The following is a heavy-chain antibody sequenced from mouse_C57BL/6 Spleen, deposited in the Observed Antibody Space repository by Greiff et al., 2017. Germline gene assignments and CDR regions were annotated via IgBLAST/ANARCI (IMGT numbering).Heavy chain of an antibody. CDR3: ARDDYGGYFDV. Sequence: QVQLQQSGAELVKPGASVKISCKASGYAFSSYWMNWVKQRPGKGLEWIGQIYPGDGDTNYNGKFKGKATLTADKSSSTAYMQRSSLTSEDSAVYFCARDDYGGYFDVWGTGTTVTVSS. V-gene: IGHV1-80*01. CDR1: GYAFSSYW. D-gene: IGHD2-4*01. CDR2: IYPGDGDT. J-gene: IGHJ1*03.